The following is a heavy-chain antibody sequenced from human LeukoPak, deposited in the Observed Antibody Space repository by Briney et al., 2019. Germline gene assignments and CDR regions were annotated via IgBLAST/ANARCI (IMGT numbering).Heavy chain of an antibody. Sequence: GGSLRRSCAASGFTLSTYEMTWVRQAPGKGLEWISFITSSGSPTFYADSVKGRFTIFRDTAKNSLFLQMNNLRGEDTAVYYCARDISSSTRAFDIWGQGTMVTVS. J-gene: IGHJ3*02. D-gene: IGHD2-15*01. CDR2: ITSSGSPT. V-gene: IGHV3-48*03. CDR1: GFTLSTYE. CDR3: ARDISSSTRAFDI.